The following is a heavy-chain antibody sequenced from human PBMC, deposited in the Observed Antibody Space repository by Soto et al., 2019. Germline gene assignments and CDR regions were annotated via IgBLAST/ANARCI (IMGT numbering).Heavy chain of an antibody. CDR3: AINGDCTRPGCIVGWFDP. D-gene: IGHD2-8*01. Sequence: LYIGSAFSGGCISIWGYYWSLIRQHPGKSLAWIGYIYYSGSTYYNPSLKSRVTISVDTSKNQFSLKLSSVTAADTAMYYCAINGDCTRPGCIVGWFDPWGPGTVVTVSS. CDR1: GGCISIWGYY. CDR2: IYYSGST. V-gene: IGHV4-31*11. J-gene: IGHJ5*02.